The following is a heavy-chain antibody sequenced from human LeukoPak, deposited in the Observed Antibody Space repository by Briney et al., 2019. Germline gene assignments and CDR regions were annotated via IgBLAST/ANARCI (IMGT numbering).Heavy chain of an antibody. CDR1: GYSISSDYY. D-gene: IGHD1-26*01. CDR2: IYHSGST. Sequence: SEALSLTCTVSGYSISSDYYWGWIRQPPGKGLEWIGSIYHSGSTYYNPSLKSRVTISVDTSKNQFSLKLSSVTAADTAVYYCARDRSYTVGATGLDYWGQGTLVTVSS. CDR3: ARDRSYTVGATGLDY. J-gene: IGHJ4*02. V-gene: IGHV4-38-2*02.